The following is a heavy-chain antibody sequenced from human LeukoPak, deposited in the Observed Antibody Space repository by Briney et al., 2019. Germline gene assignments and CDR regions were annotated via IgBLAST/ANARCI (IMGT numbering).Heavy chain of an antibody. CDR1: GGSISRGDYY. D-gene: IGHD5-18*01. CDR2: IYTGGST. Sequence: SQTLSLTCTVSGGSISRGDYYRSWIRQPAGKGLEWIGRIYTGGSTNYNPSLKSRLTISVDTSKNQFSLKLSSVTAADTALYYCARVYRGYSYDTDAFEIWGQGTMVTVSS. V-gene: IGHV4-61*02. CDR3: ARVYRGYSYDTDAFEI. J-gene: IGHJ3*02.